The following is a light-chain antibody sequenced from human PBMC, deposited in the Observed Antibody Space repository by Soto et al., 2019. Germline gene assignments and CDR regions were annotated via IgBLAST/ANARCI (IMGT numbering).Light chain of an antibody. V-gene: IGKV1-16*01. Sequence: DIQMTQSPSSLYASVGYTVTITCRASHGISNFLAWFQQKHGKVPKSLIYAASSLQSGVPSRFSGSGSGTDFTLTISSLQPEDFATYYCQQYHSNPVTFGGGNKVQIK. J-gene: IGKJ4*01. CDR3: QQYHSNPVT. CDR2: AAS. CDR1: HGISNF.